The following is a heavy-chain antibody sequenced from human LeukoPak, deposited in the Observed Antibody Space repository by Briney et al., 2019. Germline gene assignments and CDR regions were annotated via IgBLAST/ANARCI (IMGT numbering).Heavy chain of an antibody. CDR1: GFTFSSYA. J-gene: IGHJ3*02. CDR2: ISGSGGST. CDR3: AKDRGLVGATGAFDI. D-gene: IGHD1-26*01. V-gene: IGHV3-23*01. Sequence: GGSLRLSCAAFGFTFSSYAMSWVRQAPGKGLEWVSAISGSGGSTYYADSVKGRFTVSRDNSKNTLYLQMNSLRAEDTAVYYCAKDRGLVGATGAFDIWGQGTMVTVSS.